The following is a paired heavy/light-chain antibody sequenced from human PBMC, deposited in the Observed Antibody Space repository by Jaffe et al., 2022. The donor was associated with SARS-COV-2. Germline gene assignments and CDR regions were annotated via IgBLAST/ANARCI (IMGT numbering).Heavy chain of an antibody. CDR1: GYTFTTYA. J-gene: IGHJ4*03. CDR3: ARECFHSTGYYPNCY. Sequence: QVQLVQSGAEVKKPGASVKVSCEASGYTFTTYAIQWVRQAPGQGLEWMGWINAGNGDTKYSQRFQGRVTISRDTSASITYMELSSLTSEDTSVYYCARECFHSTGYYPNCYWGHGTLVTVSS. V-gene: IGHV1-3*01. D-gene: IGHD3-22*01. CDR2: INAGNGDT.
Light chain of an antibody. CDR3: QSSDSSLSHSL. V-gene: IGLV1-40*01. CDR1: SSNIGAGYD. CDR2: NNN. Sequence: QSVLTQPPSVSGAPGQWVTISCTGSSSNIGAGYDVHWYQHLPGTAPKLLIYNNNNRPSGVPDRFSGSRSGTSASLAISGLQAEDEADYYCQSSDSSLSHSLFGGGTKLTVL. J-gene: IGLJ2*01.